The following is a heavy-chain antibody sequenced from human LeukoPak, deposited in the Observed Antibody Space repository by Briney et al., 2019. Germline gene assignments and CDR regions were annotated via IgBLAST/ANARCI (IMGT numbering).Heavy chain of an antibody. CDR1: GFTFSSYG. D-gene: IGHD2-21*02. CDR3: AKLPWGDHDLFDY. V-gene: IGHV3-30*18. J-gene: IGHJ4*02. CDR2: ISYDGSNK. Sequence: GRSLRLSCAASGFTFSSYGMHGVRQAPGKGLEWVAVISYDGSNKYYADSVKGRFTISRDNSKNTLYLQMNSLRAEDTAVYYCAKLPWGDHDLFDYWGQGTLVTVSS.